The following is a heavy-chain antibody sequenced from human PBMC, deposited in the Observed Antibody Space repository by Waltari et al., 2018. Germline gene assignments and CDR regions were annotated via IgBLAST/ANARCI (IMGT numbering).Heavy chain of an antibody. J-gene: IGHJ5*02. V-gene: IGHV4-59*01. CDR2: IYDTGSN. Sequence: QVQLQESGPSLLKPSETLSLICTVSGGSISGFYWSWFRQPPGKGLDWIGYIYDTGSNNFKPSLKSRVPMSVDTSKNQFSLKLSSVTAADTAFYYCARGGGGDWEWFDPWGQGTLVTVSS. D-gene: IGHD2-21*02. CDR1: GGSISGFY. CDR3: ARGGGGDWEWFDP.